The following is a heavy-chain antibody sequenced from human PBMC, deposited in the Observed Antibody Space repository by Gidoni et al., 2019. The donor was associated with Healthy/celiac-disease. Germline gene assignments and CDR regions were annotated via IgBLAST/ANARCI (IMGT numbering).Heavy chain of an antibody. J-gene: IGHJ3*02. D-gene: IGHD6-19*01. CDR2: IYYSGST. CDR1: GGSISSSSYY. CDR3: ARDIGTVAGTSSAFDI. Sequence: QLQLQESGPGLVKSSETLSLTCTVSGGSISSSSYYWGWIRQPPGKGLEWIGSIYYSGSTYYNPSLKSRVTISVDTSKNQFSLKLSSVTAADTAVYYCARDIGTVAGTSSAFDIWGQGTMVTVSS. V-gene: IGHV4-39*07.